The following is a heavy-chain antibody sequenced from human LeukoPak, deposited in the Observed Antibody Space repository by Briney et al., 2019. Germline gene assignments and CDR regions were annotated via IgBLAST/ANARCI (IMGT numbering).Heavy chain of an antibody. D-gene: IGHD3-10*01. CDR1: GFTFSSYN. J-gene: IGHJ6*03. V-gene: IGHV3-48*04. CDR3: AKGGFGVYYYYYMDV. CDR2: ISSSSSTI. Sequence: GGSLRLSCVVSGFTFSSYNMNWVRQAPGKGLEWVSYISSSSSTIYYADSVKGRFTISRDNAKNSLYLQMNSLRAEDMALYYCAKGGFGVYYYYYMDVWGKGTTVTVSS.